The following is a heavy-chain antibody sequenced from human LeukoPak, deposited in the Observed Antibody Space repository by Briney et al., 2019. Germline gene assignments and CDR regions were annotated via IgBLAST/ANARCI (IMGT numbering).Heavy chain of an antibody. J-gene: IGHJ4*02. CDR3: ARLRVRGYGYGPWEGPTWLDY. V-gene: IGHV4-39*07. CDR2: FYYSGST. CDR1: GGSISTTSFY. D-gene: IGHD5-18*01. Sequence: SETLSLTCAVSGGSISTTSFYWGWIRQPPGKGLEWIGNFYYSGSTYYNPSLKSRVTISVDTSKNQFSLKVNSVTAADTAVYYCARLRVRGYGYGPWEGPTWLDYWGQGTLVTVSP.